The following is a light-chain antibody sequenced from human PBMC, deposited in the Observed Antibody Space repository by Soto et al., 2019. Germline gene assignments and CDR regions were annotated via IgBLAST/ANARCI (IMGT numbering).Light chain of an antibody. CDR3: QQFNTKPLT. Sequence: IQLTQSPSTLSASVGDRVTITCRASQGIGTALAWYHQRPGNSPDLLVYDASTLQIGVPSRFSGSGSETDISLTISGLQPEDFGHYYCQQFNTKPLTFGGGTRVEIK. V-gene: IGKV1-13*02. CDR2: DAS. CDR1: QGIGTA. J-gene: IGKJ4*01.